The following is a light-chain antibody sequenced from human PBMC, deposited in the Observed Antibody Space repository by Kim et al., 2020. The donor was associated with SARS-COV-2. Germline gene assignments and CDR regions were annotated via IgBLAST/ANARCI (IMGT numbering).Light chain of an antibody. CDR1: SLRSYY. Sequence: SSELTQDPAVSVALGQTVRITCQGDSLRSYYASWYQQKPGQAPVLVIYGKNNRPSGIPDRFSGSSSGNTASLTITGAQAEVEAYYYCNSRDSSGNLVVFG. V-gene: IGLV3-19*01. CDR3: NSRDSSGNLVV. J-gene: IGLJ2*01. CDR2: GKN.